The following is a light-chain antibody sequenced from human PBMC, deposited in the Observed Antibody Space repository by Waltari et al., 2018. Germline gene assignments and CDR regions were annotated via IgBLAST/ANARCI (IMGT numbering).Light chain of an antibody. V-gene: IGLV2-11*01. CDR3: CSYAGSALRV. CDR2: DVN. J-gene: IGLJ3*02. CDR1: SSDVGGYNY. Sequence: QSALTQPRSVSGSPGQSVTISCTGTSSDVGGYNYFSWYQQHPGKAPQLMIYDVNRRPSGVPDRFSGSKSGNTASLTISGLQAEDEADYYCCSYAGSALRVFGGGTKLTVL.